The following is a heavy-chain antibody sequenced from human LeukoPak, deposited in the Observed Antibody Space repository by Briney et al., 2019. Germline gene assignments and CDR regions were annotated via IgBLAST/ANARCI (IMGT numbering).Heavy chain of an antibody. V-gene: IGHV1-69*13. D-gene: IGHD2-2*01. Sequence: SVKVSCKASGGTFSSCAISWVRQAPGQGLEWMGGIIPIFGTANYAQKFQGRVTITADESTSTAYMELSSLRSEDTAVYYCARESDLYCSSTSCRFDPWGQGTLVTVSS. J-gene: IGHJ5*02. CDR3: ARESDLYCSSTSCRFDP. CDR1: GGTFSSCA. CDR2: IIPIFGTA.